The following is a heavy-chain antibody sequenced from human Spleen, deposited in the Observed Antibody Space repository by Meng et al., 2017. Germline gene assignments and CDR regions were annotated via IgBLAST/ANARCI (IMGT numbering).Heavy chain of an antibody. V-gene: IGHV4-30-4*01. CDR2: INHSGST. J-gene: IGHJ4*02. Sequence: QVQLQESGRGLVRPSQTLSLTCTVSGDSISSDNSYWSWIRQSPGRGLEWIGEINHSGSTNYNPSLKSRVTISVDTSKNQFSLKLSSVTAADTAVYYCAVRLRNYFDYWGQGTLVTVSS. CDR1: GDSISSDNSY. D-gene: IGHD4-17*01. CDR3: AVRLRNYFDY.